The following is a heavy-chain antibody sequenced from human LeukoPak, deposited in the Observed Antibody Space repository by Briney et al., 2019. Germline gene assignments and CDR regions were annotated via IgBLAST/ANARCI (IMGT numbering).Heavy chain of an antibody. CDR2: IFPIFGTA. J-gene: IGHJ3*02. D-gene: IGHD3-22*01. CDR3: ARPAYYYDSSGPQGGAFDI. Sequence: SVKVSCKASGGTFSSYAISWVRQAPGQGLEWMGGIFPIFGTANYAQKFQGRVTITADESTSTAYMELSSLRSEDTAVYYCARPAYYYDSSGPQGGAFDIWGQGTMVTVSS. V-gene: IGHV1-69*01. CDR1: GGTFSSYA.